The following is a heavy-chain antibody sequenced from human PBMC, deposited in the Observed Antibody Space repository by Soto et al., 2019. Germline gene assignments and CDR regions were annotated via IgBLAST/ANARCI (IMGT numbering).Heavy chain of an antibody. J-gene: IGHJ5*02. D-gene: IGHD4-17*01. Sequence: QVQLVEAGGGLVKPGGSLRLSCAASEFTFSDYYMTWIRQAPGKGLERVSYISTSGSTIYYADSVKGRFTISRDNAKNSLYLQMNSLRAEDTAVYYCARGLAYGDYGWLDPWGQGTLVTVSP. V-gene: IGHV3-11*01. CDR2: ISTSGSTI. CDR1: EFTFSDYY. CDR3: ARGLAYGDYGWLDP.